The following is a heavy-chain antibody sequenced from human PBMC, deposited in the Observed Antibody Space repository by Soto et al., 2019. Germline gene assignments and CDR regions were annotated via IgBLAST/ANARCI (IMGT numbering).Heavy chain of an antibody. D-gene: IGHD4-17*01. CDR1: GFTFSRYA. CDR2: ISGSGGST. Sequence: GGSLRLSCAASGFTFSRYAMNWVRQAPGKGLEWVSGISGSGGSTYYADSVKGRFTIPRDHSKNTLYLQMNSLRAEDTAVYYCAKTFDYGESSYYYGMDVWGQGTTVTVSS. V-gene: IGHV3-23*01. J-gene: IGHJ6*02. CDR3: AKTFDYGESSYYYGMDV.